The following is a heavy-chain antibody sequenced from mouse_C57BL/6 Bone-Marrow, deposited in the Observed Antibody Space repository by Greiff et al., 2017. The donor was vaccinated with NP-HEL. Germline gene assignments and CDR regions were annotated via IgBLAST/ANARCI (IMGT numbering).Heavy chain of an antibody. Sequence: VQLQQSGAELVRPGTSVKVSCKASGYAFTNYLIEWVKQRPGQGLEWIGVINTGSGGTNYTEKFKGKATLTGDKSSSTAYMQLSSLTSEDSAVYFCARRDYGSSSAWFAYWGQGTLVTVSA. CDR2: INTGSGGT. CDR3: ARRDYGSSSAWFAY. V-gene: IGHV1-54*01. CDR1: GYAFTNYL. D-gene: IGHD1-1*01. J-gene: IGHJ3*01.